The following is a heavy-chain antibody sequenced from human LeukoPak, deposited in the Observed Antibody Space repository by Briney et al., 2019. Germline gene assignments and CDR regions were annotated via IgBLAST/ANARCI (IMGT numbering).Heavy chain of an antibody. CDR2: ISGSSSDT. CDR3: ARYSFDGSDYLLGY. D-gene: IGHD3-22*01. J-gene: IGHJ4*02. V-gene: IGHV3-11*03. CDR1: GFTFSDYY. Sequence: PGGSLRLSCAASGFTFSDYYMTWIRQAPGRGLEWVSYISGSSSDTNYADSVKGRFTISRDNAKNSLSLQMKSLSADDTALYYCARYSFDGSDYLLGYWGQGTLVTVSS.